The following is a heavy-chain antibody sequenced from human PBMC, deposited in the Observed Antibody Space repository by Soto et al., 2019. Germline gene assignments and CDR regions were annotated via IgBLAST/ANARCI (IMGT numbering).Heavy chain of an antibody. D-gene: IGHD4-17*01. CDR3: ASSPPPHGDYYFDY. CDR1: GFSFSEAW. CDR2: IKSKTDGGTT. Sequence: GGSLRLSCAASGFSFSEAWMTWIRQAPGKGLEWVGRIKSKTDGGTTDYAAPVKGRFTISRDDSKNTVFLQMNSLNTEDTAVYYCASSPPPHGDYYFDYWGPGTLVTVSS. J-gene: IGHJ4*02. V-gene: IGHV3-15*01.